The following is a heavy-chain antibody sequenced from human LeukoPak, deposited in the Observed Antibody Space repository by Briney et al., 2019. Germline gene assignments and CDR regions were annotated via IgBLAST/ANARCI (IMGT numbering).Heavy chain of an antibody. CDR1: GGSFSGYY. J-gene: IGHJ4*02. V-gene: IGHV4-34*01. CDR3: ARVTHDRALDY. CDR2: INHSGST. Sequence: PSETLSLTCAVYGGSFSGYYWSWIRQPPGKGLEWIGEINHSGSTNYNPSLKSRVTISVDTSKNQFSLKLSSVTAADTAVYYCARVTHDRALDYWGQGTLVTVSS.